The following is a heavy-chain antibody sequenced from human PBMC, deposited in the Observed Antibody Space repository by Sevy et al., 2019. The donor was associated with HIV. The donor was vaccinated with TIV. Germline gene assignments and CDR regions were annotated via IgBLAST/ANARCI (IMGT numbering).Heavy chain of an antibody. J-gene: IGHJ4*02. CDR3: ARDPYDFWSGYYMGGYFDY. V-gene: IGHV3-30*04. Sequence: GVSLRLSCAASGFTFSSYAMHWVRQAPGNGLEWVAVISYDGSNKYYADSVKGRFTISRDNSKNTLYLQMNSLRAEDTAVYYCARDPYDFWSGYYMGGYFDYWGQGTLVTVSS. D-gene: IGHD3-3*01. CDR1: GFTFSSYA. CDR2: ISYDGSNK.